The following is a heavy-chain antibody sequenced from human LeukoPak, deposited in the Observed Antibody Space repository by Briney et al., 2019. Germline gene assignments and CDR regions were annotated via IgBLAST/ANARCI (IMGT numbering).Heavy chain of an antibody. D-gene: IGHD1-26*01. V-gene: IGHV4-34*01. J-gene: IGHJ5*02. CDR3: ARRGFLVGATP. CDR1: GGSFSGYY. Sequence: PSETLSLTCAVYGGSFSGYYWSWIRQPPGKGLEWIGEINHSGSTNYNPSLKSRVTISVDTSKNQFSLKLSSVTAADTAVYYCARRGFLVGATPWGQGTLVTVSS. CDR2: INHSGST.